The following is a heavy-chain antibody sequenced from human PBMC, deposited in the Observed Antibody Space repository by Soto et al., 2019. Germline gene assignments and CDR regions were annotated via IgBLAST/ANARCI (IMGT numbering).Heavy chain of an antibody. V-gene: IGHV1-69*13. D-gene: IGHD2-8*02. CDR1: GGTFSIYG. J-gene: IGHJ6*02. Sequence: SVKVSGKASGGTFSIYGFSWVRQAPGQGPEWIGGIIPILTTPNYAQKFQGRVTIVADESTTTVYMELSSLKFEDTAVYYCATSVGIAPTGEDGMDVWGQGTSVTVSS. CDR3: ATSVGIAPTGEDGMDV. CDR2: IIPILTTP.